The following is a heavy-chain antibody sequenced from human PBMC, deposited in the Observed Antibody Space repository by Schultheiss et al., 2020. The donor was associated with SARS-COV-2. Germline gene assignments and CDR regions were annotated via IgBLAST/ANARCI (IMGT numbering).Heavy chain of an antibody. CDR1: GFTFSNYN. Sequence: GGSLRLSCAASGFTFSNYNMNWVRQAPGKGLEWVSSITRSRSYYADSVMGRFTISRDNAKNSLYLQMDSLRAEDTAVYYCARATYHDVLTGHSLADGWYFDLWGRGTLVTVSS. V-gene: IGHV3-21*01. CDR3: ARATYHDVLTGHSLADGWYFDL. D-gene: IGHD3-9*01. J-gene: IGHJ2*01. CDR2: ITRSRSY.